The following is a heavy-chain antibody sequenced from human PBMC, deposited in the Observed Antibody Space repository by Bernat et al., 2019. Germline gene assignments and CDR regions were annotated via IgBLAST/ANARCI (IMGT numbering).Heavy chain of an antibody. CDR1: GFIFSKYG. D-gene: IGHD3-10*01. CDR3: AKGEGGSGSFYNPSDY. CDR2: ISYDGSNE. Sequence: LVESGGGVVQPGRSLRLSCAASGFIFSKYGMHWVRQAPGKGLEWVAVISYDGSNEYYADSVKGRFTISRDNSKNTLYLQMNSLRPEDTAMYFCAKGEGGSGSFYNPSDYWGQGTLVTVSS. V-gene: IGHV3-30*18. J-gene: IGHJ4*02.